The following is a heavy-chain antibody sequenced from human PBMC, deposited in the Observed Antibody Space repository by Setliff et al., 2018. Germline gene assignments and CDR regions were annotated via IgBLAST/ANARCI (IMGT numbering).Heavy chain of an antibody. CDR2: WYTSGIT. CDR3: ARGQKSYHPGSWGPLYDH. Sequence: SETLSLPCTVSGGSISGGTYYWTWIRQPAGKGLEWIGHWYTSGITNYNPSLKSQVTISVDTSKNQFSLKLSSVTAADTAVFFCARGQKSYHPGSWGPLYDHWGQGTQVTVSS. V-gene: IGHV4-61*09. D-gene: IGHD3-10*01. CDR1: GGSISGGTYY. J-gene: IGHJ4*02.